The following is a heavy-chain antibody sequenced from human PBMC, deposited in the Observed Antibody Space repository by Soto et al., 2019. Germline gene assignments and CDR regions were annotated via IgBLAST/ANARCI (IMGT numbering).Heavy chain of an antibody. J-gene: IGHJ6*02. CDR3: ARATQSTIASRRYYYGMDV. V-gene: IGHV3-30*04. CDR2: ISYDGRNK. Sequence: GGSLRLSCAASGFTFSNYALHWVRQAPGKGLEWVALISYDGRNKYYADSVKGRFTISRDNSKNTLYVQMNSLRDEDTAVYYCARATQSTIASRRYYYGMDVCGQWTTVTVSS. D-gene: IGHD3-3*01. CDR1: GFTFSNYA.